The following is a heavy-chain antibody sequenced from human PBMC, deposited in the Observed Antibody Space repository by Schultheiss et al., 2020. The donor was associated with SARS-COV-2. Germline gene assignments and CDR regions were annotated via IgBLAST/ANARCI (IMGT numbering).Heavy chain of an antibody. CDR1: GFTFSSYA. Sequence: GGSLRLSCAASGFTFSSYAMHWVRQAPGKGLEWVAVISYDGSNKYYADSVKGRFTISRDNSKNTLYLQMNSLRAEDTAVYYCASSMKRSYFDYWGQGTLVTVS. J-gene: IGHJ4*02. V-gene: IGHV3-30*04. CDR3: ASSMKRSYFDY. CDR2: ISYDGSNK. D-gene: IGHD1-1*01.